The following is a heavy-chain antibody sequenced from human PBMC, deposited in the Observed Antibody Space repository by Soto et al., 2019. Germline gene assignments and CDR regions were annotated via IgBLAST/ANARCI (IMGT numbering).Heavy chain of an antibody. J-gene: IGHJ6*03. V-gene: IGHV3-23*01. CDR3: AKGVYYDILTGYPNRGYYMDV. Sequence: GGSLRLSCAASGFTFSSYAMSWVRQATGKGLEWVSAISGSGGSTYYADSVKGRFTISRDNSKNTLYLQMNSLRAEDTAVYYCAKGVYYDILTGYPNRGYYMDVWGKGTTVTVSS. CDR1: GFTFSSYA. D-gene: IGHD3-9*01. CDR2: ISGSGGST.